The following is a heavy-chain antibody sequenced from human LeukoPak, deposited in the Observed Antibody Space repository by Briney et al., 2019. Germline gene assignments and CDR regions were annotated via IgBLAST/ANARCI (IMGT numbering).Heavy chain of an antibody. CDR1: GYSFTTYW. D-gene: IGHD6-19*01. V-gene: IGHV5-51*01. CDR3: VRRSSSGWYGFDY. Sequence: GESLKISCKGSGYSFTTYWIGWVRQMPGKGLEWMGIIYPEDSHTKYSPSFQGQVTISADESISTAYLQWSSLKASDTAVYFCVRRSSSGWYGFDYWGQGALVTVSS. CDR2: IYPEDSHT. J-gene: IGHJ4*02.